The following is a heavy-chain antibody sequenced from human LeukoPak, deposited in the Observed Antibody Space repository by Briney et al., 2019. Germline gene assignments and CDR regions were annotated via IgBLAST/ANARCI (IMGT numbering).Heavy chain of an antibody. CDR3: ARVAGSSWFY. D-gene: IGHD6-13*01. J-gene: IGHJ4*02. V-gene: IGHV3-48*04. CDR1: GFTFSSYS. Sequence: PGGSLRLSCAASGFTFSSYSMNWVRQAPGKGLEWVSYISSSSSTIYYADSVKGRFTISRDNAKNPLYLQMNSLRAEDTAVYYCARVAGSSWFYWGQGTLVTVSS. CDR2: ISSSSSTI.